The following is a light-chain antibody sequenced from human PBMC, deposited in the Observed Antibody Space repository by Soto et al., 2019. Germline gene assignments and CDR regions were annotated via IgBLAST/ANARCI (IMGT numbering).Light chain of an antibody. CDR2: GAS. CDR3: QQYNNWPPLT. J-gene: IGKJ5*01. V-gene: IGKV3D-15*01. Sequence: EIVMTQSPATLSVSPGERATLSCRASQSVRSSLAWYQQKPGQAPRLLIYGASTRATGIPARFSGSGSGTEFTLTISSLQSEDFAVYYCQQYNNWPPLTFGQGTRLEIK. CDR1: QSVRSS.